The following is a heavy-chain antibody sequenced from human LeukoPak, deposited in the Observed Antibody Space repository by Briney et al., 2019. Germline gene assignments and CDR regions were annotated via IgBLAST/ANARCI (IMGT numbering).Heavy chain of an antibody. CDR2: IYYSGST. CDR1: GDSISSGDYY. J-gene: IGHJ5*02. Sequence: PSETLSLTCTVSGDSISSGDYYWSWIRQPPGKGLEWIGYIYYSGSTYYNPSLKSRVTISVDTSKNQFSLKLSSVTAADTAVYYCARRRGDLGYCSGGSCYSRWFDPWGQGTLVTVSS. V-gene: IGHV4-30-4*01. CDR3: ARRRGDLGYCSGGSCYSRWFDP. D-gene: IGHD2-15*01.